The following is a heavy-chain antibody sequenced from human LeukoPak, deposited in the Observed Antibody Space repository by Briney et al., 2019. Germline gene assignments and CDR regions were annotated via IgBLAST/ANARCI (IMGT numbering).Heavy chain of an antibody. CDR1: GGSISSSSYY. CDR2: IYYSWST. D-gene: IGHD6-13*01. V-gene: IGHV4-39*07. Sequence: SETLSLTCTVSGGSISSSSYYWGWIRQPPGKGLEGIGSIYYSWSTYYNPSLKSRVTISVDTSKHQFSLKLSSVTAADTAVYYCARVRTGYDDYWGQGTLVTVSS. J-gene: IGHJ4*02. CDR3: ARVRTGYDDY.